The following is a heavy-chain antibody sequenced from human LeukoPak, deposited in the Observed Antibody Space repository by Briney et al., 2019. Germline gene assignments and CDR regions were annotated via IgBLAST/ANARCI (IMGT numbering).Heavy chain of an antibody. D-gene: IGHD3-22*01. CDR3: ARAPYDSGGYYDYYFDY. J-gene: IGHJ4*02. Sequence: SETLSLTCTVSGGFISSYYWSWIRQPPAKGLEWIGYIYYSGSTNYNPSLKSRVTISVDTSKNQFSLKLSSVTAADTAVYYCARAPYDSGGYYDYYFDYWGQGTLVTVSS. CDR1: GGFISSYY. CDR2: IYYSGST. V-gene: IGHV4-59*08.